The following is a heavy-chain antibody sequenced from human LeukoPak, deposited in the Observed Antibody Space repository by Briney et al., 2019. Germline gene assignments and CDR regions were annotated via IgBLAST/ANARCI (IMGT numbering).Heavy chain of an antibody. Sequence: SETLSLTCAVYGGSFSGYYWSWIRQPPGKGLEWIGYIYYSGSTNYNPSLKSRVTISVDTSKNQFSLKLSSVTAADTAVYYCAKTYGDDYYYYYYMDVWGKGTTVTVSS. CDR3: AKTYGDDYYYYYYMDV. CDR1: GGSFSGYY. CDR2: IYYSGST. V-gene: IGHV4-59*01. J-gene: IGHJ6*03. D-gene: IGHD4-17*01.